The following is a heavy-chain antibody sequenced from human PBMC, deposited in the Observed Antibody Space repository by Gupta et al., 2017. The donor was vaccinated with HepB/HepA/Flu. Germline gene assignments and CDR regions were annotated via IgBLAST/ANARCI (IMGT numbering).Heavy chain of an antibody. Sequence: QVQLVESGGGVVQPGRSLRLSCAASGFTFSSYGMHWVRQAPGKGLEWVAVISYDGSNKYYADSVKGRFTISRDNSKNTLYLQMNSLRAEDTAVYYCAKPFDSFRMTTLWGAFDPWGQGTLVTVSS. D-gene: IGHD4-11*01. J-gene: IGHJ5*02. CDR3: AKPFDSFRMTTLWGAFDP. CDR1: GFTFSSYG. V-gene: IGHV3-30*18. CDR2: ISYDGSNK.